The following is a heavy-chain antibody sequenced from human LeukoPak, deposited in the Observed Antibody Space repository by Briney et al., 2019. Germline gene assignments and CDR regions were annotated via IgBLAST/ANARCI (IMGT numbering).Heavy chain of an antibody. V-gene: IGHV3-48*03. Sequence: PGGSLRLSCAASGFTFGIYAMNWVRQAPGKGLEWVSYIGPSGSNIYYADSVKGRFTISRDNATNSLYLQMNSLRAEDTAVYYCAELGITMIGGVWGKGTTVTISS. CDR2: IGPSGSNI. CDR3: AELGITMIGGV. CDR1: GFTFGIYA. J-gene: IGHJ6*04. D-gene: IGHD3-10*02.